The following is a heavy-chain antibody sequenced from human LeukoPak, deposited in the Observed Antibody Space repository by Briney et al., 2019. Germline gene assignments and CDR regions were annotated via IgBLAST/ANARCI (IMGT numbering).Heavy chain of an antibody. V-gene: IGHV4-39*07. CDR2: IYHSGST. CDR3: ARGVDPWWELPPFDY. CDR1: GGSISSSSYY. D-gene: IGHD1-26*01. J-gene: IGHJ4*02. Sequence: PSETLSLTCTVSGGSISSSSYYWGWIRQPPGKGLEWIGSIYHSGSTYYNPSLKSRVTISVDTSKNQFSLKLSSVTAADTAVYYCARGVDPWWELPPFDYWGQGTLVTVSS.